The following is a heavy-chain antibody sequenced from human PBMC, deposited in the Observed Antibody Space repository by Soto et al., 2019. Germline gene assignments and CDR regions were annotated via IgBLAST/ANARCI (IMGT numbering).Heavy chain of an antibody. Sequence: GSLRLSCAASGFTFSSYAMSWVRQAPGKGLEWVSAISGSGGSTYYADSVKGRFTISRDNSKNTLYLQMNSLRAEDTAVYYCVKELIVVVTSLRVNPWGQGTLVTVSS. V-gene: IGHV3-23*01. CDR2: ISGSGGST. D-gene: IGHD2-21*02. CDR1: GFTFSSYA. J-gene: IGHJ5*02. CDR3: VKELIVVVTSLRVNP.